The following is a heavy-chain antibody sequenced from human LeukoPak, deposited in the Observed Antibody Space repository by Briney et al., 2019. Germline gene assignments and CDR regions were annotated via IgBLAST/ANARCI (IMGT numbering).Heavy chain of an antibody. CDR1: GFTFSSFG. CDR3: AKRQPYYFDY. CDR2: VWYDGSNK. V-gene: IGHV3-33*03. Sequence: GGSLRLSCAASGFTFSSFGIHWVRQAPGKGLEWVAIVWYDGSNKYYADSVKGRFTISRDNSRNTLYLQMNSLRADDTAIYYCAKRQPYYFDYWGQGTLVAVSS. D-gene: IGHD1-1*01. J-gene: IGHJ4*02.